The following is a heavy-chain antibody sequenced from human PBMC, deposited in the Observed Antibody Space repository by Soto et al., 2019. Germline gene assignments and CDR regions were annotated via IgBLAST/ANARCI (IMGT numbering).Heavy chain of an antibody. CDR3: AGQWSAGYGAFDP. J-gene: IGHJ5*02. D-gene: IGHD3-9*01. CDR1: GGSVNKDKW. V-gene: IGHV4-4*02. CDR2: IHSSGIT. Sequence: QVQLQESGPGLVKPSGTLSLTCAVSGGSVNKDKWWSWVRQPPGKGLEWIGEIHSSGITNYNPSLKSRASIFVDKFKNQFYVKLTSVTAADTAVYFCAGQWSAGYGAFDPWGQGTLVTVSS.